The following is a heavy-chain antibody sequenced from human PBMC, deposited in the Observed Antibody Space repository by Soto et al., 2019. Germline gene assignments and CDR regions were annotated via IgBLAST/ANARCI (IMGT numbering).Heavy chain of an antibody. D-gene: IGHD3-22*01. J-gene: IGHJ5*02. CDR2: IDPSDSYT. CDR1: GYSFTSYW. Sequence: GESLKLSCQGSGYSFTSYWISWVRQMPGKGLEWMGRIDPSDSYTNYSPSFQGHVTISADKSISTAYLQWSSLKASDTAMYYCARFPYPYYYDSSGYYYGSWFDPWGQGTLVTVSS. V-gene: IGHV5-10-1*01. CDR3: ARFPYPYYYDSSGYYYGSWFDP.